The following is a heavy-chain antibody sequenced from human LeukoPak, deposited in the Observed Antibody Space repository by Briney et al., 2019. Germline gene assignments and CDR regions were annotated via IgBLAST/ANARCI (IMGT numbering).Heavy chain of an antibody. CDR3: ARTTTVRGTYYMDV. CDR1: GGSISSYY. J-gene: IGHJ6*03. CDR2: IYYSGST. Sequence: SETLSLTCTVSGGSISSYYWSWIRQPPGKGLEWIGYIYYSGSTNYNPSLKSRVTISVDTSKNRFSLKLRSVTAADTAVYYCARTTTVRGTYYMDVWGKGTTVTVSS. D-gene: IGHD3-10*01. V-gene: IGHV4-59*01.